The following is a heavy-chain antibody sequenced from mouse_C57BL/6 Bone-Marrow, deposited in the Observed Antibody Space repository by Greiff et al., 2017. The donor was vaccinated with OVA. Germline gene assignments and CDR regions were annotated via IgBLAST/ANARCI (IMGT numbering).Heavy chain of an antibody. CDR1: GYSITSGYY. CDR2: ISYDGSN. J-gene: IGHJ4*01. Sequence: EVQRVESGPGLVKPSQSLSLTCSVTGYSITSGYYWNWIRQFPGNKLEWMGYISYDGSNNYNPSLKNRISITRDTSKNQFFLKLNSVTTEDTATYYCARTIYSSAMDYWGQGTSVTVSS. V-gene: IGHV3-6*01. D-gene: IGHD2-12*01. CDR3: ARTIYSSAMDY.